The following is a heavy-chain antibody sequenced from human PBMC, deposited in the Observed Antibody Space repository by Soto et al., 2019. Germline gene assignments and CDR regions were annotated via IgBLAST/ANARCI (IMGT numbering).Heavy chain of an antibody. CDR1: GGSISSGGYY. CDR3: ARDRTPDAFDI. J-gene: IGHJ3*02. Sequence: PSETLSLTCTVSGGSISSGGYYWSWIRQHPGKGLEXXGXXYXXXXXYXXPSLKSRVTISVDTSKNQFALKLSSVTAADTAVYYCARDRTPDAFDIWGQGTMVTASS. V-gene: IGHV4-31*03. CDR2: XYXXXXX.